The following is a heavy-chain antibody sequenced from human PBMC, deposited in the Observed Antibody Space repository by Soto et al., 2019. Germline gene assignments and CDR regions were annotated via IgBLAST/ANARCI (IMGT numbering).Heavy chain of an antibody. CDR2: ISNDGNRK. Sequence: TGGSLRLSCAASGFSFSSYGMHWVRQAPGRGLEWVTVISNDGNRKYYGESVKGRFSVSRDNDKDKLYLQMNGLRPEDTGVYYCAKDSRHLSALDMWGQGTTVTVSS. V-gene: IGHV3-30*18. CDR3: AKDSRHLSALDM. CDR1: GFSFSSYG. J-gene: IGHJ3*02.